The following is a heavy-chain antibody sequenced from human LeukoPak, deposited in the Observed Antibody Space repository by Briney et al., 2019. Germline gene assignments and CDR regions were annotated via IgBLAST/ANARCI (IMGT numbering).Heavy chain of an antibody. CDR2: IYTSGST. D-gene: IGHD3-10*01. J-gene: IGHJ4*02. Sequence: SETLSLTCSVSGGSISSGSYCWSWIRQPAGKGLEWIGRIYTSGSTTYNPSLKSRVTMSVGTSKNQFSLRLSSVTAADTAVYYCARGPYYYASGSYFGSDYWGQGTLVTVSS. CDR1: GGSISSGSYC. V-gene: IGHV4-61*02. CDR3: ARGPYYYASGSYFGSDY.